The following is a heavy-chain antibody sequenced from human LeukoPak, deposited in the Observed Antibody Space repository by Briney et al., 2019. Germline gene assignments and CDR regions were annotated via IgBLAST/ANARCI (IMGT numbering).Heavy chain of an antibody. CDR2: ISYDGSNK. CDR1: GFTFSRYG. D-gene: IGHD5-24*01. CDR3: AKLGQSGYNSYY. Sequence: GGSLRLSCAASGFTFSRYGMHWVRQAPGKGLEWVAVISYDGSNKYYADSVKGRFTISRDNSKDTLYLQMNSLRAEDTAVYYCAKLGQSGYNSYYWGQGTLVTVSS. V-gene: IGHV3-30*18. J-gene: IGHJ4*02.